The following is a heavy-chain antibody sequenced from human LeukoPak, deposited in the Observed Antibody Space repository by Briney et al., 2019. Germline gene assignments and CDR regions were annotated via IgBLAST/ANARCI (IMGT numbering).Heavy chain of an antibody. D-gene: IGHD3-9*01. Sequence: LSETLSLTCTVSGGSISSYYWSWIRQPAGKGLEWIGRIYTSGSTNYNPSLKSRVTISVDTSKNQFSLKLSSVTAADTAVYYCARAGVRYFDWLPRGYWFDPWGQGTLVTVSS. J-gene: IGHJ5*02. V-gene: IGHV4-4*07. CDR1: GGSISSYY. CDR2: IYTSGST. CDR3: ARAGVRYFDWLPRGYWFDP.